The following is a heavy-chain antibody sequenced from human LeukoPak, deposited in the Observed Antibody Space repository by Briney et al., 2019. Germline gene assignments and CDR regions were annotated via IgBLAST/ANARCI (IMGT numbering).Heavy chain of an antibody. CDR3: ARGPTRLRFDF. CDR2: INPSDGST. J-gene: IGHJ4*02. Sequence: GASVKVSCKASGYTLTSYYMHWVRQAPGQGLEWMGIINPSDGSTNYAQKFQGRVTMTRDTSTSTVYMELSSLRSGDTAVYYCARGPTRLRFDFWGQGTLVTVSS. CDR1: GYTLTSYY. V-gene: IGHV1-46*01.